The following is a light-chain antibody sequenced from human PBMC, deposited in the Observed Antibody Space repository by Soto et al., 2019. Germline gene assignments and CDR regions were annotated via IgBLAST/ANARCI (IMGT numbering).Light chain of an antibody. CDR3: SSYTSSSTLDVV. CDR2: DVS. J-gene: IGLJ2*01. CDR1: SSDVGGYNY. Sequence: QSALTQPASVSGSPGQSITISCTGTSSDVGGYNYVSWYQQHPGKAPKLIIYDVSNRPSGVSNRFSGSKSGNTASLTISGLAAEDEADYYCSSYTSSSTLDVVFGGGTKLTVL. V-gene: IGLV2-14*01.